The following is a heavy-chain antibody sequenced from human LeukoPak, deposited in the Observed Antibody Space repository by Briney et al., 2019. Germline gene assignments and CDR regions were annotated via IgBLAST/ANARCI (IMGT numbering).Heavy chain of an antibody. V-gene: IGHV3-74*03. J-gene: IGHJ4*02. CDR3: AREGRVSGYDFDC. CDR1: GFTFSSYW. Sequence: PGGSLRLSCAASGFTFSSYWMHWVRQAPGKGLVWVSRINSDGSSVTYADYVKGRFTISRDNANNTLYLQKNSLRVEDTAVYYCAREGRVSGYDFDCWGQGTLVTVSS. CDR2: INSDGSSV. D-gene: IGHD5-12*01.